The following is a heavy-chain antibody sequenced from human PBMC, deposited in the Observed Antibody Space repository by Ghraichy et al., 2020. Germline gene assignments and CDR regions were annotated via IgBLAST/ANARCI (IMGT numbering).Heavy chain of an antibody. Sequence: GESLNISCAASGFTVSSNYMSWVRQAPGKGLEWVSVIYSGGSTYYADSVKGRFTISRDNFKNTLYLQMNSLRAEDTAVYYCARCTYSSGWYRAFDIWGQGTMVTVSS. CDR1: GFTVSSNY. CDR3: ARCTYSSGWYRAFDI. J-gene: IGHJ3*02. V-gene: IGHV3-53*01. CDR2: IYSGGST. D-gene: IGHD6-19*01.